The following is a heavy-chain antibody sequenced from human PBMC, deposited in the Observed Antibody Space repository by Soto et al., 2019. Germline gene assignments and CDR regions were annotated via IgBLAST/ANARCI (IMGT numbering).Heavy chain of an antibody. CDR2: ISSSSSYI. J-gene: IGHJ5*02. D-gene: IGHD2-2*01. Sequence: GGSLRLSCAASGFTFSSYSMNWVRQAPGKGLEWVSSISSSSSYIYYADSVKGRFTISRDNAKNSLYLQMNSLRAEDTAVYYCARAGCSSTSCYFSFAFDPWGQGTLVTVSS. CDR3: ARAGCSSTSCYFSFAFDP. CDR1: GFTFSSYS. V-gene: IGHV3-21*01.